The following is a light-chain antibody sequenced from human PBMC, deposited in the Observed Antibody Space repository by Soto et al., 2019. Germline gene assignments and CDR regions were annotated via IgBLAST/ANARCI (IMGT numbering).Light chain of an antibody. V-gene: IGKV3-15*01. J-gene: IGKJ1*01. CDR1: QSVGRS. CDR2: GTS. Sequence: IVMTQSPATLSVSPGERATLSCRASQSVGRSLAWYQQKPGQAPRLLIYGTSARATGIPATFSGSGSGTEFTLTISSLQPEDFATYYCQQLNNYPRTFGQGTKVDIK. CDR3: QQLNNYPRT.